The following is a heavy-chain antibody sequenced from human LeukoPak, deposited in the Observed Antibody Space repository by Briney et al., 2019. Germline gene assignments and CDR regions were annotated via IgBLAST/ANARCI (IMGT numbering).Heavy chain of an antibody. D-gene: IGHD1-26*01. J-gene: IGHJ4*02. CDR3: ARSPGILGANYFDY. CDR1: GFTFASYA. CDR2: LAYDGTNK. V-gene: IGHV3-30*04. Sequence: PGGSLRLSCAASGFTFASYAMHWVRQPPGKGLEWVTLLAYDGTNKQYADSVKGRFTISRDNSQNTVDLQMDSLRAEDTSVYYCARSPGILGANYFDYWGQGTLVTVSS.